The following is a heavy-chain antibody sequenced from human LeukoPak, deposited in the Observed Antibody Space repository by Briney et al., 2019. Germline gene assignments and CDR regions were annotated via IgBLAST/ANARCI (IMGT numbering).Heavy chain of an antibody. J-gene: IGHJ6*03. Sequence: PSETLSLTCSVSGASISSDYWSWIREPPGKGLEWIGNIYSSETTKYNPSLRSRATISGDTSKNQFSLKLSSVTAADTAVSYCARHFPYCGGDCPYYYMDVWGKGTTVTVSS. CDR1: GASISSDY. D-gene: IGHD2-21*02. CDR2: IYSSETT. V-gene: IGHV4-4*09. CDR3: ARHFPYCGGDCPYYYMDV.